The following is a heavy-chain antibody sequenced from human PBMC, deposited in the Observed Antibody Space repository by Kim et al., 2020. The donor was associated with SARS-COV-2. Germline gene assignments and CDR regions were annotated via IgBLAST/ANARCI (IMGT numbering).Heavy chain of an antibody. CDR3: ARVGSGYVVYFDY. V-gene: IGHV1-3*01. D-gene: IGHD5-12*01. Sequence: ASVKVSCKASGYTFTSYAMHWVRQAPGQRLEWMGWINAGNGNTKYSQKFQGRVTITRDTSASTAYMELSSLRSEDTAVYYCARVGSGYVVYFDYWGQGTLVTVSS. CDR2: INAGNGNT. CDR1: GYTFTSYA. J-gene: IGHJ4*02.